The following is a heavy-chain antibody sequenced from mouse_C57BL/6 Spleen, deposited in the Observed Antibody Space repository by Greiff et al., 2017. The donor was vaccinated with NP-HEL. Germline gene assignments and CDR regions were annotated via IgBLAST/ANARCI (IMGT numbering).Heavy chain of an antibody. V-gene: IGHV5-6*01. J-gene: IGHJ2*01. D-gene: IGHD2-3*01. CDR2: ISSGGSYT. Sequence: EVKLVESGGDLVKPGGSLKLSCAASGFTFSSYGMSWVRQTPDKRLEWVATISSGGSYTYYPDSVKGRSTLSRDNATNTPYMQMSSLEAEDAAKYCCARLDGLDYWGQGTTLTVSS. CDR1: GFTFSSYG. CDR3: ARLDGLDY.